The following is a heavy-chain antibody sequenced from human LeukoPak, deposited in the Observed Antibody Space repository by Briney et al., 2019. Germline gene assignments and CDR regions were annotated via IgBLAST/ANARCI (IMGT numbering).Heavy chain of an antibody. D-gene: IGHD3-16*01. CDR3: ARPYTGTDY. CDR1: GYIFTSYW. CDR2: IYPDDSDT. Sequence: GGSLQISFKGSGYIFTSYWIGGVRQVPGKGREWMGIIYPDDSDTKYSPSFEGHVTISADKSISTAYLQWSSLKASDTAMYYCARPYTGTDYWGQGTLVTVSS. J-gene: IGHJ4*02. V-gene: IGHV5-51*01.